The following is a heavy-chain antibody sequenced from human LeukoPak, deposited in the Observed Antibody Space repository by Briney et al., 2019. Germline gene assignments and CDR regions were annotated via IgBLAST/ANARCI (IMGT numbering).Heavy chain of an antibody. J-gene: IGHJ4*02. V-gene: IGHV3-23*01. CDR2: ITADGGDT. D-gene: IGHD2/OR15-2a*01. Sequence: GGSLRLSCAVSGFTFSNYAMRWVRQAPGKGLEWVSSITADGGDTYYADSVKGRFTISRDNAKNTLYLQMNNLRAEDTAVYYCANPFYGSDYRHFGNWGQGTLVTVSS. CDR3: ANPFYGSDYRHFGN. CDR1: GFTFSNYA.